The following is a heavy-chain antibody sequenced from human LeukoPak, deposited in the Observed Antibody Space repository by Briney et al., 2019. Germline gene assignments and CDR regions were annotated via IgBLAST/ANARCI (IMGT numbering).Heavy chain of an antibody. CDR1: GFTVSSNY. CDR2: IYSGGST. CDR3: ARLDDMAFDY. Sequence: GGSLRLSCAASGFTVSSNYMSWVRQPPGKGLEWVSVIYSGGSTYYADSVKGRFTISRDNSKNTLYLQMNSLRAEDTAVYYCARLDDMAFDYWGQGTLVTVSS. J-gene: IGHJ4*02. D-gene: IGHD3-22*01. V-gene: IGHV3-53*01.